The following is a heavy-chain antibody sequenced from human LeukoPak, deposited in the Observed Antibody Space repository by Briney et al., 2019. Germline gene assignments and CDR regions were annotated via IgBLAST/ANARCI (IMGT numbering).Heavy chain of an antibody. J-gene: IGHJ6*02. CDR2: ISGSSTYI. CDR1: GFTVSSNY. V-gene: IGHV3-21*06. D-gene: IGHD3-3*01. CDR3: ARVVRDFWSGYGMDV. Sequence: GGSLRLSCAASGFTVSSNYMSWVRQAPGKGLEWVSSISGSSTYIYYADSVKGRFTITRDNAKNSLYLQMNSLRAEDTAVYYCARVVRDFWSGYGMDVWGQGTSVTVSS.